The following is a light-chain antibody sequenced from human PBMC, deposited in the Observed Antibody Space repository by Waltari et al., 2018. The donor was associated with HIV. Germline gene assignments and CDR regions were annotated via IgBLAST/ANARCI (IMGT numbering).Light chain of an antibody. CDR1: QSVLYSSNNKNY. J-gene: IGKJ5*01. CDR2: WAS. Sequence: DIMMTQSPDDLAVSLGERATIHCKSSQSVLYSSNNKNYLAWYQQKPGQPPKLLIYWASTRESGVPDRFSGSGSGTDFTLTISSLQAEDVAVYYCQQYYSIPPTFGQGTRLEIK. V-gene: IGKV4-1*01. CDR3: QQYYSIPPT.